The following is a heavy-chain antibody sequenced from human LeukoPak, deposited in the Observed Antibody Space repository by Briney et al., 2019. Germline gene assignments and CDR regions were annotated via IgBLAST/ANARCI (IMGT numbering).Heavy chain of an antibody. J-gene: IGHJ4*02. CDR2: ISAYNGNT. V-gene: IGHV1-18*01. CDR3: ARPRDGYNLDAFDI. CDR1: GYTFTSYG. D-gene: IGHD5-24*01. Sequence: GASVKVSCKASGYTFTSYGISWVRQAPGQGLEWMGWISAYNGNTNYAQKLQGRVTMTTDTSTSAAYMELRSLRSDDTAVYYCARPRDGYNLDAFDIWSQGTLVTVSS.